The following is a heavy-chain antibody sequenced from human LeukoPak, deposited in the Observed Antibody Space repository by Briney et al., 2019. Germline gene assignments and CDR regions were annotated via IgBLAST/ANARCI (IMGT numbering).Heavy chain of an antibody. Sequence: GGSLRLSCAASGFTFTTYSMNWFRQAPGKGLEWVSYISSGGSTIYHADSVKGRFTISRDDAKNSLFLQMNSLRAEDTAVYYCARDSNMAAASGSIDYWGQGTLVTVSS. J-gene: IGHJ4*02. CDR2: ISSGGSTI. CDR3: ARDSNMAAASGSIDY. V-gene: IGHV3-48*04. D-gene: IGHD6-13*01. CDR1: GFTFTTYS.